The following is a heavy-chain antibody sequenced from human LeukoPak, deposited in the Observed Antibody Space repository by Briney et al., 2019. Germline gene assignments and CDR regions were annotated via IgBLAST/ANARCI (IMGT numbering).Heavy chain of an antibody. J-gene: IGHJ4*02. CDR1: GFSFTTNW. Sequence: GESLKISCKASGFSFTTNWIGWVRQMPGKGLESMGIIFPADSDTRYSPSFQGQVTISADKSTNTAYLQWSRLKASDTAMYHCARLECSSTTCPFNYWGQGTLVTVSS. V-gene: IGHV5-51*01. D-gene: IGHD2-2*01. CDR2: IFPADSDT. CDR3: ARLECSSTTCPFNY.